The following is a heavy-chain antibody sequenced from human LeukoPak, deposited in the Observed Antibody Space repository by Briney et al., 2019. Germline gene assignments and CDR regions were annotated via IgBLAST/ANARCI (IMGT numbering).Heavy chain of an antibody. J-gene: IGHJ4*02. Sequence: PGGSLRLSCAASGFTVSSNYMSWVRQAPGKGLEWVSVIYSGGSTYYADSVKGRFTISRDNSKNTLYPQMNSLRAEDTAVYYCARIRSGWYDDYWGQGTLVTVSS. V-gene: IGHV3-66*01. D-gene: IGHD6-19*01. CDR1: GFTVSSNY. CDR2: IYSGGST. CDR3: ARIRSGWYDDY.